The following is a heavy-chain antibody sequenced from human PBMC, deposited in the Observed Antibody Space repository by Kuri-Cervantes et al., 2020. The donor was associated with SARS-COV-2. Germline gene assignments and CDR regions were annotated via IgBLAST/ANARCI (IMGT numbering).Heavy chain of an antibody. CDR3: ARSFDSSSWHLFDH. V-gene: IGHV1-2*02. CDR1: GYTFTGYY. CDR2: INPNSGGT. J-gene: IGHJ4*02. Sequence: ASVKVSCKASGYTFTGYYMHWVRQAPGQGLEWMGWINPNSGGTNYAQKFQGRVTMTRDTSISTAYMELSRLRSDDTAVYYCARSFDSSSWHLFDHWGQGTLVTVSS. D-gene: IGHD6-13*01.